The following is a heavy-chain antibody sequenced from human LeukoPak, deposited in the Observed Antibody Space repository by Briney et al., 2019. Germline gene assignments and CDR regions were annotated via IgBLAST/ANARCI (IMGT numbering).Heavy chain of an antibody. J-gene: IGHJ4*02. CDR2: ISYDGSNK. D-gene: IGHD1-26*01. CDR1: GFTFSTFA. CDR3: ARSGYSGRFPAYFDY. Sequence: PGRSLRLSCAASGFTFSTFAMHWVRQAPGKGLEWVALISYDGSNKYYADSVKGRFTISRDNSKDTLYLQMNSLRAEDTAVYYCARSGYSGRFPAYFDYWGQETLVTVSS. V-gene: IGHV3-30-3*01.